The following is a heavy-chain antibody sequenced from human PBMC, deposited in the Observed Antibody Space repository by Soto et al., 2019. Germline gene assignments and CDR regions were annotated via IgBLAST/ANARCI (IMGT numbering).Heavy chain of an antibody. D-gene: IGHD4-17*01. CDR2: ISAYNGNT. J-gene: IGHJ6*02. Sequence: ASVKVSCKASGYTFTSYGISWVRQAPGQGLEWMGWISAYNGNTNYAQKLQGRVTMTTDTSTSTAYMELRSLRSDDTAVYYCARVGGRLRRPGYMYYGMDVWGQGTTVTVSS. CDR3: ARVGGRLRRPGYMYYGMDV. CDR1: GYTFTSYG. V-gene: IGHV1-18*01.